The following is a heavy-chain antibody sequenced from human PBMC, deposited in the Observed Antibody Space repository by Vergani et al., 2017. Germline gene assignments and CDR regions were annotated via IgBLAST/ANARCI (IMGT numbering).Heavy chain of an antibody. D-gene: IGHD2-21*01. V-gene: IGHV4-38-2*01. CDR2: IHNRGKT. Sequence: QVRLEESRPGLVKPSETLSLSRSVSGYSIGSGIYWAWIRQSPGEGLQWLSSIHNRGKTYHNPSLKSRVSVSLHTSKNRFSLNLTSVTATDTAVYYCARSQGDYWYFDLWGPGSLVTVSS. CDR1: GYSIGSGIY. J-gene: IGHJ2*01. CDR3: ARSQGDYWYFDL.